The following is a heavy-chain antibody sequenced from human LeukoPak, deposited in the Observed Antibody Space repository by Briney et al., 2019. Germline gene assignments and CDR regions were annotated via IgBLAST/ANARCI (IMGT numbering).Heavy chain of an antibody. CDR3: ARDKYDFWSGWTWTFDY. V-gene: IGHV4-30-4*01. CDR2: IYYSGST. J-gene: IGHJ4*02. D-gene: IGHD3-3*01. Sequence: SQTLSLTCTVSGGSISSGDYYWSWIRQPPGTGLEWIGYIYYSGSTYYNPSLKSRVTISVDTSKNQFSLKLSSVTAADTAVYYCARDKYDFWSGWTWTFDYWGQGTLVTVSS. CDR1: GGSISSGDYY.